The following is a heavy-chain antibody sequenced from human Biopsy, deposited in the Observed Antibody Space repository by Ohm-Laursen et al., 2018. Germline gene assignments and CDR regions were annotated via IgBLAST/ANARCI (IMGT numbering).Heavy chain of an antibody. J-gene: IGHJ5*02. D-gene: IGHD6-6*01. CDR2: MIPSSGKT. Sequence: ASVKVSCKASGYSFSTYDVNWVRQARGQGLEWMGWMIPSSGKTGYAQRFQGRVTLTMNTSISTAYMELSGLRSEDTAVYFCARGYSRRVSIFEASIYWFDTWGQGTLVTVSS. V-gene: IGHV1-8*01. CDR3: ARGYSRRVSIFEASIYWFDT. CDR1: GYSFSTYD.